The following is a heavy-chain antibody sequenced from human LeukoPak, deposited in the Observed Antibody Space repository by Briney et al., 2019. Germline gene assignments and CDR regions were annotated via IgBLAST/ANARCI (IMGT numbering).Heavy chain of an antibody. CDR1: GFTFSSYS. CDR2: ISSSSSTI. D-gene: IGHD3-16*01. CDR3: AKARGLRRFDAFDI. Sequence: GGSLRLSCAASGFTFSSYSMNWVRQAPGKGLEWVSYISSSSSTIYYADSVKGRFTISRDNAKNSLYLQMNSLRAEDMALYYCAKARGLRRFDAFDIWGQGTMVTVSS. V-gene: IGHV3-48*01. J-gene: IGHJ3*02.